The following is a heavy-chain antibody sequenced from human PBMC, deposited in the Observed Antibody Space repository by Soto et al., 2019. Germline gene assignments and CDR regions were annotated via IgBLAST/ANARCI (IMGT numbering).Heavy chain of an antibody. V-gene: IGHV4-31*03. CDR3: ARAKLLWFGETYYFDY. D-gene: IGHD3-10*01. CDR1: GGSISSGGYY. J-gene: IGHJ4*02. Sequence: SETLSLTCTVSGGSISSGGYYWSWIRQHPRKGLEWIGYIYYSGSTNYNPSLKSRVTISVDTSKNQFSLKLSSVTAADTAVYYCARAKLLWFGETYYFDYWGQGTLVTVSS. CDR2: IYYSGST.